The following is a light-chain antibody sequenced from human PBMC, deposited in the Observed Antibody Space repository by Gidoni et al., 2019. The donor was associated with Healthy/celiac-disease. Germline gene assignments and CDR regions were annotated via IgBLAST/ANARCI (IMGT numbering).Light chain of an antibody. CDR3: QQSYNTRWT. CDR1: QSISSY. V-gene: IGKV1-39*01. CDR2: AAS. J-gene: IGKJ1*01. Sequence: DIQLTQSPSSLSASVGDRVTITCRASQSISSYLNWYQQKPGKAPKLLIYAASSLQSGVPSRFSGSGSATDFTLTISSLQPEDFATYYCQQSYNTRWTFXXXTRVKIK.